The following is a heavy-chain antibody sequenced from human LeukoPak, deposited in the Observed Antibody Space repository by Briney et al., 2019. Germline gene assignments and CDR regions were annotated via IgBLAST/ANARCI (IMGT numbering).Heavy chain of an antibody. Sequence: SETLSLTCSVSDDSITMYYWTWIRQPPGKGLEWIGYIYYGGNTDHNPSLKSRVSISVDTSKNQVSLRLTSVTAADTAVYYCARGTISMDVWGRGTTVTISS. CDR1: DDSITMYY. V-gene: IGHV4-59*01. J-gene: IGHJ6*03. CDR2: IYYGGNT. D-gene: IGHD3-9*01. CDR3: ARGTISMDV.